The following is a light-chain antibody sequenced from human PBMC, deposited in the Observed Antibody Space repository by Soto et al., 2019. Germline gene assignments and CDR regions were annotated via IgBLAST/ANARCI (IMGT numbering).Light chain of an antibody. CDR3: SAYTATSTLI. J-gene: IGLJ1*01. Sequence: QAVVTQPASVSGSPGQSVTISCTGTSSDVGGYDHVSWYQQHPGTAPKLMLYEVNKRPSGVSNRFSGSKSGNTASLIISGLQTADEGDYYCSAYTATSTLIFGTGTKLTVL. CDR2: EVN. V-gene: IGLV2-14*01. CDR1: SSDVGGYDH.